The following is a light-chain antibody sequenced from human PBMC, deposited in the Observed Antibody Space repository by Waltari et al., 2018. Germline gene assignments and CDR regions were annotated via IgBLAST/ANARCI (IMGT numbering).Light chain of an antibody. CDR2: DTS. CDR1: QSVSSQ. V-gene: IGKV3-11*01. CDR3: QQTYTNTPT. Sequence: EVVLTQSPATLSLSPGESATLSCRASQSVSSQLAWFQQKPGQAPRLLIYDTSNRATGIPARFSGSGSGADYTLTINSLQHEDFATYYCQQTYTNTPTFGQGTKVEVK. J-gene: IGKJ1*01.